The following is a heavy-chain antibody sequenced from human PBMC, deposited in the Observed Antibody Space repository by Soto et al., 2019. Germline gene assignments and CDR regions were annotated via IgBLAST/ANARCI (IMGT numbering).Heavy chain of an antibody. V-gene: IGHV1-18*01. J-gene: IGHJ4*02. CDR3: ARGGYLDH. Sequence: QVQLVQSGAEVKKPGDSVRVSCKASGYTFTSYGIGWVRQAPGQGLEWMGWISANNGNTKYAQKVQGRVTMTTDAATSTAYMELRSRRSDDAAVYFCARGGYLDHWGQGHLVTVSS. CDR1: GYTFTSYG. CDR2: ISANNGNT.